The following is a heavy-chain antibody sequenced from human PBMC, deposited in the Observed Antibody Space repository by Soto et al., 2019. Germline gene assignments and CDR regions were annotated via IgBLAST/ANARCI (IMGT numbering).Heavy chain of an antibody. CDR1: GYTFTSYG. CDR2: ISAYNGNT. CDR3: ARGDYYYYYYMDV. V-gene: IGHV1-18*01. J-gene: IGHJ6*03. Sequence: ASVKVSCKASGYTFTSYGISWVRQAPGQGLEWMGWISAYNGNTNYAQEFQGWVTMTRDTSISTAYMELSRLRSDDTAVYYCARGDYYYYYYMDVWGKGTTVTVSS. D-gene: IGHD2-21*02.